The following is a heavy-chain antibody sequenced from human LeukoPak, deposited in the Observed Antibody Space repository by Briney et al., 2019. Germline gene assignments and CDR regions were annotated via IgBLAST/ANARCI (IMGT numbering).Heavy chain of an antibody. J-gene: IGHJ4*02. CDR2: INPNSGGT. CDR1: GYTFTGYY. V-gene: IGHV1-2*02. Sequence: PVASVKVSCKASGYTFTGYYMHWVRQAPGQGLEWMGWINPNSGGTNYAQKLQGRVTMTTDTPTSTAYMELRSLRSDDTAVYYCARDLYAYCGGDCLETLFDYWGREPWSPSPQ. CDR3: ARDLYAYCGGDCLETLFDY. D-gene: IGHD2-21*02.